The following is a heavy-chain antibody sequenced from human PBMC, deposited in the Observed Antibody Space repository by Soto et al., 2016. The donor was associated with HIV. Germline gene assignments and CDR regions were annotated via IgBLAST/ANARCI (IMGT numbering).Heavy chain of an antibody. D-gene: IGHD5-18*01. CDR3: ARVPRGYPYGLDY. Sequence: QVQLVQSGAEVKKPGASVKVSCKASGYTFTRHYMHWVRQAPGQGLEWMGWINPNSGGTNYAQKFQGRVTMTRDTSISTAYMELSRLRSDDTAVYYCARVPRGYPYGLDYWDQGTLVTVSS. CDR1: GYTFTRHY. J-gene: IGHJ4*02. V-gene: IGHV1-2*02. CDR2: INPNSGGT.